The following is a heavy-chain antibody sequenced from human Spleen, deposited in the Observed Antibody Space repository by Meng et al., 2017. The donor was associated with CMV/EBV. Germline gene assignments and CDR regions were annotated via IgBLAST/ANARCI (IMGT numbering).Heavy chain of an antibody. Sequence: QGQLQESGPGLVKPSQTLSLTCTVSDGFTTSDDYYWSWIRQPPGKGLEWIGYIHYSGTTYYNPSLKSRIAISLDTSKNQFPLNLNSVTAADAAVYYCARDSPGGYGYFDSWGQGTLVTVSS. J-gene: IGHJ4*02. CDR2: IHYSGTT. CDR3: ARDSPGGYGYFDS. D-gene: IGHD5-12*01. V-gene: IGHV4-30-4*01. CDR1: DGFTTSDDYY.